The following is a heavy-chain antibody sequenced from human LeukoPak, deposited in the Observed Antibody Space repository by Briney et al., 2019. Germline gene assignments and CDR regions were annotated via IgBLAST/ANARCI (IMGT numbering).Heavy chain of an antibody. CDR1: GGSFSGYY. J-gene: IGHJ6*03. V-gene: IGHV4-34*01. Sequence: SETLSLTCAVYGGSFSGYYWSWIRQPPGKGLEWIGEINHSGSTNYNPSLKSRVTISVDPSKNQFSLKLSSVTAADTAVYYCARAMVVPAADYYMDVWGKGTTVTVSS. CDR3: ARAMVVPAADYYMDV. CDR2: INHSGST. D-gene: IGHD2-2*01.